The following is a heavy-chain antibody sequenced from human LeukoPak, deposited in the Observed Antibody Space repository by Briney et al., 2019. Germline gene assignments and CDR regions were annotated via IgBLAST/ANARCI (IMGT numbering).Heavy chain of an antibody. J-gene: IGHJ4*02. CDR3: ARLPTPDLSLDY. Sequence: ASVKVSCKASGYTFTSYGISWVRQAPGQGLEWMGWINPNSGGTNYAQKFQGRVTMTRDTSISTAYMELSRLRSDDTAVYYCARLPTPDLSLDYWGQGTLVTVSS. CDR1: GYTFTSYG. CDR2: INPNSGGT. V-gene: IGHV1-2*02.